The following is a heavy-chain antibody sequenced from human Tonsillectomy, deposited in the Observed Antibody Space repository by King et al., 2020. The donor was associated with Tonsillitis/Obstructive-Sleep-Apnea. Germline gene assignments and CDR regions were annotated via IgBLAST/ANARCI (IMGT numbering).Heavy chain of an antibody. CDR1: GGSISSYY. J-gene: IGHJ3*02. CDR2: IYYSGST. Sequence: QLQESGPGLVKPSETLSLTCTVSGGSISSYYWSWIGKPQGKGLEWIGYIYYSGSTNYNHSLKSRVTISVDTSKNQFSLKLSSVTAADTAVYYCARGFYYSISSVAFDIWGQGTMVTVSS. V-gene: IGHV4-59*01. CDR3: ARGFYYSISSVAFDI. D-gene: IGHD6-6*01.